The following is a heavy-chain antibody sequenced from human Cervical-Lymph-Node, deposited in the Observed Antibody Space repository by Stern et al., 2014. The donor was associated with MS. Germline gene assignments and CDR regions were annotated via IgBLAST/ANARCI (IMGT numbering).Heavy chain of an antibody. D-gene: IGHD5-12*01. CDR2: ISGSGRIT. V-gene: IGHV3-23*04. J-gene: IGHJ4*02. CDR1: RFTFSSYA. CDR3: ATNIVASQDFDY. Sequence: EDQLVESGGGLVQPGGSLRLSCAASRFTFSSYAMSWVRQAPGKGLEWVSAISGSGRITYYADSVKGRFTISRDNSKNTLYLQMNSLRAEDTAVYYCATNIVASQDFDYWGQGTLVTVSS.